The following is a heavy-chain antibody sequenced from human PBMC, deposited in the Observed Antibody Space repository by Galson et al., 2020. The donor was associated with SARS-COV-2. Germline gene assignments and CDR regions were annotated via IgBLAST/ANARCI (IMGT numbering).Heavy chain of an antibody. D-gene: IGHD2-15*01. CDR3: TRGTRMPMGGIAGCES. CDR1: GFTFSDCS. V-gene: IGHV3-21*01. Sequence: GESLKISCAASGFTFSDCSMNWVRQAPGKGLEWVSSISSSSGHIYYADAVKGRFTISRDNAKNALYRQMNSLRAQDTAVYYCTRGTRMPMGGIAGCESWGQGTLVCVSS. CDR2: ISSSSGHI. J-gene: IGHJ5*02.